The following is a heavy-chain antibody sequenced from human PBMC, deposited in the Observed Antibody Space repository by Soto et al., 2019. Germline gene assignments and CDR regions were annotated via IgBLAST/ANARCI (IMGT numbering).Heavy chain of an antibody. CDR3: ARESRDSGDGLDV. J-gene: IGHJ6*02. CDR1: GGSIRTIY. D-gene: IGHD2-15*01. CDR2: IHTSGSS. V-gene: IGHV4-4*07. Sequence: QVQLQESGPGLVKPSETLSLRCSVSGGSIRTIYWTWVRQPAGKGLDWIGRIHTSGSSSYNPSLERRVSMSIDTPTNQFSLKLKSVTVADTAVYFCARESRDSGDGLDVWGQGTAVTVSS.